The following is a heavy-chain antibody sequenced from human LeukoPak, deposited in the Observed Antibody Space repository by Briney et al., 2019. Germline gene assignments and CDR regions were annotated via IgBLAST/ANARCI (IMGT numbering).Heavy chain of an antibody. J-gene: IGHJ6*03. D-gene: IGHD6-13*01. CDR1: GGSISSYY. CDR3: ARTTEAHSWRTRYYDYYMDV. V-gene: IGHV4-4*07. CDR2: IYTSTSGST. Sequence: SETLSLTCTVSGGSISSYYWTWIRQPPGKGLEWIGRIYTSTSGSTNYNPSLKSRVTTSVDTSKNQLSLKLNSVTAADTAVYYCARTTEAHSWRTRYYDYYMDVWGKGTTVTVSS.